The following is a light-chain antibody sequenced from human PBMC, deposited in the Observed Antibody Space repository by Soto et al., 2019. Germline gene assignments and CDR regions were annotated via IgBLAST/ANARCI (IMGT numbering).Light chain of an antibody. Sequence: DIQMTQSPSTLSASVGDRVTITCRASQSISSWLAWYQQKPGKAPKLLIYDASSLESGVPLRFSGSGSGTEFTLTISSLQPDDFATYYCKQYNSYSWTFGQGTKVEIK. V-gene: IGKV1-5*01. CDR1: QSISSW. CDR2: DAS. J-gene: IGKJ1*01. CDR3: KQYNSYSWT.